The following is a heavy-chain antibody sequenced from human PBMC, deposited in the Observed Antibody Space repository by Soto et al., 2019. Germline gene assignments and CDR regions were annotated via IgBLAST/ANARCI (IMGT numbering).Heavy chain of an antibody. CDR2: MNPNSGTA. Sequence: ASVKVSCKASGYTFTSYDINWVRQATGQGLEWMGWMNPNSGTANYAQKFQGRVTITADESTSTAYMELSSLRSEDTAVYYCARPAIAARPDDAFDIWGQGTMVTVSS. V-gene: IGHV1-69*13. D-gene: IGHD6-6*01. J-gene: IGHJ3*02. CDR3: ARPAIAARPDDAFDI. CDR1: GYTFTSYD.